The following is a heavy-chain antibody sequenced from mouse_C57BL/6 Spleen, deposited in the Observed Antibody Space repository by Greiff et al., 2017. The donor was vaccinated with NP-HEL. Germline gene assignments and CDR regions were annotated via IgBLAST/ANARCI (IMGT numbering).Heavy chain of an antibody. Sequence: VQLQQSGAELARPGASVKLSCKASGYTFTSYGISWVKQRTGQGLEWIGEIYPRSGNTYYNEKFKGKATLTADKSSSTAYMELRSLTSEDSAVYFCARSGITTAVDYAMDYWGKGTSVTVSS. CDR3: ARSGITTAVDYAMDY. D-gene: IGHD2-4*01. CDR1: GYTFTSYG. J-gene: IGHJ4*01. CDR2: IYPRSGNT. V-gene: IGHV1-81*01.